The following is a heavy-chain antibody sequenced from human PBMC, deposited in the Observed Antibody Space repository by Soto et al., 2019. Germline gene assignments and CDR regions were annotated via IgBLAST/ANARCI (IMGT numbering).Heavy chain of an antibody. CDR2: ISWNSGSI. Sequence: VHLMESGGGLVQPGRSLRLSCAASGFIFGDYGMHWVRQAPGKGLEWVSGISWNSGSIGYADSVQGRFTISRDNAKNSLYLQMNSLRAEDTAFYYCTKDYLTAGYNSGWYDHWGQGALVTVSS. CDR3: TKDYLTAGYNSGWYDH. V-gene: IGHV3-9*01. J-gene: IGHJ5*02. CDR1: GFIFGDYG. D-gene: IGHD6-19*01.